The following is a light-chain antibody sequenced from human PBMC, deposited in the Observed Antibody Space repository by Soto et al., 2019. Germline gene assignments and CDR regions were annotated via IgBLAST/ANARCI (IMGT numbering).Light chain of an antibody. Sequence: DIQMTQSPSSLSASVGDRVTITCQASQDISNYLNWYQQKPGKAPKLLIYDASNLETGVPSRFIGSGSGTDFTFTISSLQPEDIATFYCQQYDNLPPGGFTFGPGTKVDIK. V-gene: IGKV1-33*01. CDR1: QDISNY. CDR3: QQYDNLPPGGFT. J-gene: IGKJ3*01. CDR2: DAS.